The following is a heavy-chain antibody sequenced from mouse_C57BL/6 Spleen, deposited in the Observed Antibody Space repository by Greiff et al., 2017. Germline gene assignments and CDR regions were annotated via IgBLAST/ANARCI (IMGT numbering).Heavy chain of an antibody. CDR1: GYTFTSYW. J-gene: IGHJ1*03. V-gene: IGHV1-55*01. Sequence: QVQLQQPGAELVKPGASVKMSCKASGYTFTSYWITWVKQRPGQGLAWIGDIYPGSGSTNYNEKFKSKATLTVDTSSSTAYMQLSSLTSEDSAVYYCARGSNYVPDWYFDVWGTGTTVTVSS. D-gene: IGHD2-5*01. CDR2: IYPGSGST. CDR3: ARGSNYVPDWYFDV.